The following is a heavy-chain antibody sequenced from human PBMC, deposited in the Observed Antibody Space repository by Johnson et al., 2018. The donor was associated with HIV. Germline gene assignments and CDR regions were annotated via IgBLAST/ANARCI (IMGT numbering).Heavy chain of an antibody. CDR3: AKRTNWNDNGADAFDI. J-gene: IGHJ3*02. V-gene: IGHV3-48*04. CDR2: ISSSGSTI. CDR1: GFTFSSYA. Sequence: VQLVESGGGVVQPGRSLRLSCAASGFTFSSYAMHWVRQAPGKGLEWVSYISSSGSTIYYADSVKGRFTISRDNAKNSLYLQMNSLRAEDTAVYYCAKRTNWNDNGADAFDIWGQGTMVTVSS. D-gene: IGHD1-1*01.